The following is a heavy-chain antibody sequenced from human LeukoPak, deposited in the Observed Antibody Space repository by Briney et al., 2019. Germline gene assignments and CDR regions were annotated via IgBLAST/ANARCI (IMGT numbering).Heavy chain of an antibody. D-gene: IGHD1-26*01. CDR2: INPNSGGT. V-gene: IGHV1-2*02. J-gene: IGHJ3*02. CDR3: ARDRSWEKNAFDI. CDR1: GYTFTGYY. Sequence: ALVKVSCKASGYTFTGYYMHWVRQAPGQGLEWMGWINPNSGGTNYAQKFQGRVTMTRDTSISTAYMELSRLRSDDTAVFYCARDRSWEKNAFDIWGQGTMVTVSS.